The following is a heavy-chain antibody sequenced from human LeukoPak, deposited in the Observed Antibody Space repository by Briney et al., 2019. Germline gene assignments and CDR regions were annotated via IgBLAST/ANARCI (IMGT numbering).Heavy chain of an antibody. CDR3: ATLGYCSSTSCSAFDY. V-gene: IGHV1-69*02. CDR1: GGTFSSYT. J-gene: IGHJ4*02. Sequence: ASVKVSCKASGGTFSSYTISWVRQAPGQGLEWMGRIIPILGIANYAQKFQGRVTITADKSTGTAYMELSSLRSEDTAVYYCATLGYCSSTSCSAFDYWGQGTLVTVSS. D-gene: IGHD2-2*03. CDR2: IIPILGIA.